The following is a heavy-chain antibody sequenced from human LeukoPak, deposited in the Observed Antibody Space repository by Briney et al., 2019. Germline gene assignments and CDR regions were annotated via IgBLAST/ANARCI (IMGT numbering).Heavy chain of an antibody. D-gene: IGHD3-10*01. CDR2: INHGGST. Sequence: SETLSLTCAVYGGSFSGYYWNWIRQPPGKGLEWIGEINHGGSTNYNPSLKSRVTISVDTSKNQFSLKLSSVTAADTAVYYCAIGTHNAPSYYGTSSFDYWGQGTLVTVSS. J-gene: IGHJ4*02. CDR1: GGSFSGYY. V-gene: IGHV4-34*01. CDR3: AIGTHNAPSYYGTSSFDY.